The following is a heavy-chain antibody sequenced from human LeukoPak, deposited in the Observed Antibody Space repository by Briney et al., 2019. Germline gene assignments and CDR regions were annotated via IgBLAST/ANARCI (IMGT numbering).Heavy chain of an antibody. Sequence: ASVKVSCKASGYTFTSYGISWVRQAPGQGLEWMGWISAYNGNTNYAQKLQGRVTMTTDTSTSTAYMELRSLRSDDTAVYYCAREPLLLWFGESALDYWGQGTLVTVSS. CDR3: AREPLLLWFGESALDY. CDR2: ISAYNGNT. D-gene: IGHD3-10*01. CDR1: GYTFTSYG. J-gene: IGHJ4*02. V-gene: IGHV1-18*01.